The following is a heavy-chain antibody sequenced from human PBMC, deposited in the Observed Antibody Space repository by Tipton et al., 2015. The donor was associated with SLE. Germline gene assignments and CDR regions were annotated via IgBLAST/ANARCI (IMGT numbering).Heavy chain of an antibody. CDR2: IYTSGST. Sequence: TLSLTCTVSGGSISSGTYYWSWIRQPAGKGLELIGYIYTSGSTNYNPSLKSRVTISVDTSKNQFSLKLSSVTAADTAVYYCARDRGDTYYYDSSGYVPWGQGTMVTVSS. J-gene: IGHJ3*01. D-gene: IGHD3-22*01. V-gene: IGHV4-61*09. CDR3: ARDRGDTYYYDSSGYVP. CDR1: GGSISSGTYY.